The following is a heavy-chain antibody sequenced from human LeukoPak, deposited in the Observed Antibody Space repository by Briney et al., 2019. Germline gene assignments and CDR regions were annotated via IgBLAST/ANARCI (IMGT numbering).Heavy chain of an antibody. CDR3: ATYSAAGRTYYFDY. V-gene: IGHV1-46*01. CDR2: INPSGDGT. Sequence: ASVKVSCKASGYSLTSYFMHWVRQAPGQGLEWVGVINPSGDGTSYTQKFQGRVTMTRDMSTSTAYMELRSLRSDDTAVYYCATYSAAGRTYYFDYWGQGALVTVSS. J-gene: IGHJ4*02. D-gene: IGHD6-13*01. CDR1: GYSLTSYF.